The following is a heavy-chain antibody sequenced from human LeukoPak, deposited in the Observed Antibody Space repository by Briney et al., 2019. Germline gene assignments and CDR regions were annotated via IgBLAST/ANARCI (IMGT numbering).Heavy chain of an antibody. CDR1: GFTFSSYA. Sequence: GGSLRLSCAASGFTFSSYAMHWVRQAPGKGLEWVAVISHDGSNKYYADSVKGRFTISRDNSKNTLYLQMNSLRAEDTAVYYCARAHGYNYYFDYWGQGTLVTVSS. CDR3: ARAHGYNYYFDY. J-gene: IGHJ4*02. V-gene: IGHV3-30-3*01. D-gene: IGHD1-1*01. CDR2: ISHDGSNK.